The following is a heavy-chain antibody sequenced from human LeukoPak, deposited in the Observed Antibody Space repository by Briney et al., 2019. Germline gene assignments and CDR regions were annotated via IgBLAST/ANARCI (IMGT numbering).Heavy chain of an antibody. V-gene: IGHV3-21*01. J-gene: IGHJ4*02. Sequence: GGSLRLSCAASGFTFSSYSMNWVRQAPGKGLEWVSSISSSSSYIYYADSVKGRFTISRDNSKNTLYLQMNSLRAEDTAVYYCARGPSRGYDILTGYYFSATAIDYWGQGTLVTVSS. CDR2: ISSSSSYI. D-gene: IGHD3-9*01. CDR1: GFTFSSYS. CDR3: ARGPSRGYDILTGYYFSATAIDY.